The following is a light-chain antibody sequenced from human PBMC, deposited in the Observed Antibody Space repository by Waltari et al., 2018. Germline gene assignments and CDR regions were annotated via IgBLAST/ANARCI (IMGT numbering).Light chain of an antibody. CDR1: SSDIGTYHY. Sequence: QSALTQPPSASGSPGQSVTISCTGSSSDIGTYHYISWYQQHPGKAPTLIIYRVNERPSGVADRFSGSQSGNTASLTVSGLQADDEADYYCYLSAGSNNPMFGGGTKLTVL. V-gene: IGLV2-8*01. CDR3: YLSAGSNNPM. J-gene: IGLJ3*02. CDR2: RVN.